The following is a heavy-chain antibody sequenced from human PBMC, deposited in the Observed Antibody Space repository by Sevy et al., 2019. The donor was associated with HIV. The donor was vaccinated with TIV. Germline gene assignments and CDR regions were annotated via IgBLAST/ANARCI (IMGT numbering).Heavy chain of an antibody. CDR3: AKDRGFDYGMDV. D-gene: IGHD3-3*01. CDR1: GFTFDDYT. CDR2: MSWDGGST. J-gene: IGHJ6*02. V-gene: IGHV3-43*01. Sequence: GGSLRLSCSASGFTFDDYTMHWVRQAPGKGLEWVSLMSWDGGSTYYADSVKGGFTISRDNSKNSLYLQMYSLKIEDTALYYCAKDRGFDYGMDVWGQGTTVTVSS.